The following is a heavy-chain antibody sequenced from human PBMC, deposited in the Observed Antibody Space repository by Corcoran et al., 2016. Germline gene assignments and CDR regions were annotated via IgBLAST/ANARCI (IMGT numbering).Heavy chain of an antibody. Sequence: QVTLLQSGAEVEKPGASVKVSCKASGYSFSDYAVHWVRQTHGQRLEWLAWINAGNGKTKDSPKFQDRVTLTRDTSASTAYMELRSLRSDNTAGYCCAGRRWTATSVLYYLGYWGQEALVTVSS. CDR2: INAGNGKT. J-gene: IGHJ4*02. V-gene: IGHV1-3*01. CDR1: GYSFSDYA. D-gene: IGHD2-15*01. CDR3: AGRRWTATSVLYYLGY.